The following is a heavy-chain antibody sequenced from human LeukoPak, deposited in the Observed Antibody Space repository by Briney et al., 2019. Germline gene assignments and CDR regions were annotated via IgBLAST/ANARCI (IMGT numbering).Heavy chain of an antibody. D-gene: IGHD3-3*01. J-gene: IGHJ4*02. V-gene: IGHV4-61*02. CDR1: GGSISSGSYY. CDR3: ARAITIFGVDPFDY. Sequence: PSQTLSLTCTVSGGSISSGSYYWSWIRQPAGKGLEWIGRIYTSGSTNYKPSLKSRVTISVDTSKNQFSLKLSSVTAADTAVYYCARAITIFGVDPFDYWGQGTLVTVSS. CDR2: IYTSGST.